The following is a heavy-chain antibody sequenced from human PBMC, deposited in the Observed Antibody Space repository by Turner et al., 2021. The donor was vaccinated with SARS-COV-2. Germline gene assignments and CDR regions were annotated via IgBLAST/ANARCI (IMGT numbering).Heavy chain of an antibody. CDR1: GFTVSSNY. CDR2: IASGGST. V-gene: IGHV3-53*02. D-gene: IGHD2-2*01. CDR3: ARGGEYQLLHYYGMDV. J-gene: IGHJ6*02. Sequence: VQLVETGGGLIQPGGTLRLSCAASGFTVSSNYMSWVRQAPGKGLEWVSVIASGGSTYYADSVKGRFTISRDNSKNSLYLQMNSLRGEDTAVYYCARGGEYQLLHYYGMDVWGQGTTVTVSS.